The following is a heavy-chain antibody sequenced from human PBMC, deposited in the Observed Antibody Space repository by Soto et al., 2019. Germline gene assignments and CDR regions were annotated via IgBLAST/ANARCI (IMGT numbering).Heavy chain of an antibody. Sequence: SETLSLTCTVSGASIRSTDYYWSWIRQAPGKGLEWIGYVYYTGSTYYNPSLMSRLTISVDTSKNQFSLKLTSVTAAETAAYYCVRTAREGAVAPHWFDRWGQGTQVTVSS. CDR1: GASIRSTDYY. CDR3: VRTAREGAVAPHWFDR. V-gene: IGHV4-30-4*01. CDR2: VYYTGST. J-gene: IGHJ5*02. D-gene: IGHD2-21*02.